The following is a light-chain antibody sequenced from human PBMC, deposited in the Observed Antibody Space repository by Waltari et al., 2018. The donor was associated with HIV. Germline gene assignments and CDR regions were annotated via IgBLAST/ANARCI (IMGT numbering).Light chain of an antibody. J-gene: IGKJ1*01. CDR1: QSLLHSNGYNY. V-gene: IGKV2-28*01. CDR3: MQGSHWPGT. CDR2: LGS. Sequence: DIVMTQSPFSLPVTPGEPASISCRSSQSLLHSNGYNYLDWYVQKPGQSPQLLIFLGSDRASGVPDRFSGSGSGTDFTLKISRVEAEDVGIYYCMQGSHWPGTFGQGTKVEIK.